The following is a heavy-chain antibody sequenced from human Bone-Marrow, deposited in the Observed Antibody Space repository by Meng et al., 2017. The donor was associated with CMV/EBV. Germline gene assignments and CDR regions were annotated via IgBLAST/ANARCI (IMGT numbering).Heavy chain of an antibody. D-gene: IGHD3-3*01. J-gene: IGHJ6*02. CDR1: GFTFSSYS. CDR3: ARERITIFGVGPQDV. CDR2: ISSSSSYI. V-gene: IGHV3-21*01. Sequence: GESLKISCAASGFTFSSYSMNWVRQAPGKGLEWVSSISSSSSYIYYADSVKGRFTISRDNAKNSLYLQMNSLRAEDTAVYYCARERITIFGVGPQDVWGQGTTVTVSS.